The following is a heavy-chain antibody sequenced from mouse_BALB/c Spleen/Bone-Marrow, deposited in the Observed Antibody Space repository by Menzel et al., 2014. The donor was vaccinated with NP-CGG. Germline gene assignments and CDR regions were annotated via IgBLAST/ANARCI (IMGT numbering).Heavy chain of an antibody. CDR3: ARDRGGNYGYAMDY. Sequence: VMLVESGPGLVAPSQSLPITCTVSGFSLTSYGVHWVRQSPGKGLEWLGVIWPGGSTNYNSALMSRLTISKDNSKSQVFLKMNSLQTDDTAIYYCARDRGGNYGYAMDYWGQGTSVTVSS. J-gene: IGHJ4*01. V-gene: IGHV2-9*02. CDR1: GFSLTSYG. D-gene: IGHD2-1*01. CDR2: IWPGGST.